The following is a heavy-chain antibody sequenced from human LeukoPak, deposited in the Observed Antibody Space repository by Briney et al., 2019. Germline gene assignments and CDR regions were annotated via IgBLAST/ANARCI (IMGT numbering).Heavy chain of an antibody. V-gene: IGHV4-38-2*01. J-gene: IGHJ5*02. CDR1: GYSISSGYY. CDR2: IYHSGST. CDR3: ASPSGSYYSYWFDP. Sequence: SETLSLTCAVSGYSISSGYYWGWIRQPPGKGLEWFGSIYHSGSTYYNPSLKSRVTISVDTSKNQFSLKLSSVTAADTAVYYCASPSGSYYSYWFDPWGQGTLVTVSS. D-gene: IGHD1-26*01.